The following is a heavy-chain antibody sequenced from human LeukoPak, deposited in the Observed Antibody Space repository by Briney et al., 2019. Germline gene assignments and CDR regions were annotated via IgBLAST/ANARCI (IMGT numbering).Heavy chain of an antibody. J-gene: IGHJ4*02. Sequence: SETLSLTRTVSGGSISSYYWSWLRQPPGKGLEWIGYIYYSGSTNYNPSLKSRVTISVDTSKNQFSLKLSSVTAADTAVYYCARGFPGIVVGQYYFDYWGQGTLVTVSS. CDR2: IYYSGST. CDR1: GGSISSYY. CDR3: ARGFPGIVVGQYYFDY. D-gene: IGHD6-19*01. V-gene: IGHV4-59*01.